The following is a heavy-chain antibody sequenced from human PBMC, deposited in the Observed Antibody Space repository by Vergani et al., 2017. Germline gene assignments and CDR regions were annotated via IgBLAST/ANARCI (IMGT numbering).Heavy chain of an antibody. CDR1: GYTFTDPY. CDR3: STTQTVAKGGMED. Sequence: EVQLVQSGAEVKNPGATLKISCTVSGYTFTDPYMHWVKQDPGKGVEWMGLVDPEDGETIYAEKFKGRVTLAADTSTDTAHLEMSSLRSEDTAVYYCSTTQTVAKGGMEDWGQGTTVSVS. V-gene: IGHV1-69-2*01. CDR2: VDPEDGET. J-gene: IGHJ6*02. D-gene: IGHD4-17*01.